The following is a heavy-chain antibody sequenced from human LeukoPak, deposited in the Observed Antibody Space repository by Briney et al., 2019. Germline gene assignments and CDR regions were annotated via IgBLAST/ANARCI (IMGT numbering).Heavy chain of an antibody. CDR3: ASSSSGSYYNGFDI. V-gene: IGHV4-59*01. CDR1: GGSIRNYY. D-gene: IGHD3-10*01. CDR2: IFYSGST. J-gene: IGHJ3*02. Sequence: PSETVSLTCSVSGGSIRNYYWTWIRQPPGKGLEWIGHIFYSGSTNYNPSLKSRVTISLDTSKNHFSLKLNAVTAADTAVYYCASSSSGSYYNGFDIWGQGTMVTVAS.